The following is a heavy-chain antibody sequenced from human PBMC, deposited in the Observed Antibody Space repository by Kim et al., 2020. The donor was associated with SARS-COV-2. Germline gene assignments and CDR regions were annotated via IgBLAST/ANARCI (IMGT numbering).Heavy chain of an antibody. J-gene: IGHJ4*02. CDR3: ARGNALAY. D-gene: IGHD3-16*01. Sequence: GSEKYCGDSVKGRFTISRDNAKNSLYLETNSLRAEDTAVYFCARGNALAYWGQGTLVTVSS. CDR2: GSEK. V-gene: IGHV3-7*04.